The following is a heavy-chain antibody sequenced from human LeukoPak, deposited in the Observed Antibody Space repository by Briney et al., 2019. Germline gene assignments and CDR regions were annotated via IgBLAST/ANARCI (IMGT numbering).Heavy chain of an antibody. CDR3: ARTILTGYYNPENFDY. Sequence: PGESLKISCKGSGYSFTSYWIGWVRQMPGKGLEWMGIIYPGDSDTRYSPSFQGQVTISADKSISTAYLQWSSLKASDTAMYYCARTILTGYYNPENFDYWGQGTLVTVSS. V-gene: IGHV5-51*01. J-gene: IGHJ4*02. CDR2: IYPGDSDT. D-gene: IGHD3-9*01. CDR1: GYSFTSYW.